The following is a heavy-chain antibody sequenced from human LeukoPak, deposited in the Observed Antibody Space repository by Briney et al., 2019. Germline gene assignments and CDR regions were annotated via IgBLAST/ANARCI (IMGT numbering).Heavy chain of an antibody. Sequence: GGSLRLSCAASGFTVSSNYMSWVRQAPGTGLEWVSIIYDIGSAYYADSVKGRFTISRDNSQNTPYLQLNSLRAEDTAVYYCARTAVTPGSSDAFDIWGQGTMVTVSS. D-gene: IGHD4-17*01. CDR3: ARTAVTPGSSDAFDI. J-gene: IGHJ3*02. V-gene: IGHV3-53*01. CDR2: IYDIGSA. CDR1: GFTVSSNY.